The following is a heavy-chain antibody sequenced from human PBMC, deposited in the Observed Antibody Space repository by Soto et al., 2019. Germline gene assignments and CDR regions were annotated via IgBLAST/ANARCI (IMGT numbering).Heavy chain of an antibody. Sequence: QVQLVESGGGVVQPGRSLGLSCGASGFIFSNYGMHWFRQAPGKGLEWVAVIAHDESSRSYADSVRGRFTISRDNSKNTLYLQMSSLRAEDTAVYYCARDTDAYNDYWGQGTLVTVSS. D-gene: IGHD1-1*01. J-gene: IGHJ4*02. CDR2: IAHDESSR. CDR3: ARDTDAYNDY. V-gene: IGHV3-30*03. CDR1: GFIFSNYG.